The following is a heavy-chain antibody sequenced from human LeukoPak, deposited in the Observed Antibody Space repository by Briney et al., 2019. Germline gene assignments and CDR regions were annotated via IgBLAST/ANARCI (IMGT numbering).Heavy chain of an antibody. Sequence: GSLRLSCAASGFTFSSYAMSWVRQPPGKGLEWIGEIYHSGSTNYNPSLKSRVTISVDKSKNQFSLKLSSVTAADTAVYYCARVGPAMYSSSQSGVDYWGQGTLVTVSS. CDR3: ARVGPAMYSSSQSGVDY. J-gene: IGHJ4*02. CDR2: IYHSGST. V-gene: IGHV4-4*02. CDR1: GFTFSSYAM. D-gene: IGHD6-13*01.